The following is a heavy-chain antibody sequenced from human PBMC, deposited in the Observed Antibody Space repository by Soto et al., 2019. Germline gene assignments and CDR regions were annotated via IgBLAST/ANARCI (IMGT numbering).Heavy chain of an antibody. Sequence: GGSLRLSCAASGFTFSSYGMHWVRQAPGKGLEWVAVISYDGSNKYYADSVKGRFTISRDNSKNTLYLQMNSLRAEDTAVYYCAKFRWNHYFDYWGQGTLVTVSS. D-gene: IGHD1-1*01. J-gene: IGHJ4*02. V-gene: IGHV3-30*18. CDR2: ISYDGSNK. CDR1: GFTFSSYG. CDR3: AKFRWNHYFDY.